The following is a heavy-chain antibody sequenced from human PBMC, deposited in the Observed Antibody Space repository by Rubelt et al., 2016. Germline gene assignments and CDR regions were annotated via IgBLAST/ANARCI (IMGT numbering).Heavy chain of an antibody. CDR1: GGSISSSSYY. V-gene: IGHV4-39*07. CDR2: IYYSGST. D-gene: IGHD4-17*01. J-gene: IGHJ4*02. Sequence: QLQLQESGPGLVKPSETLSLTCTVSGGSISSSSYYWGWIRQPPGKGLEWIGSIYYSGSTYYNPSLKSRVTISVDTSKNQFSLKLSSVTAADTAVYYCARDVDTSYGDYYVDYWGQGTLVTVSS. CDR3: ARDVDTSYGDYYVDY.